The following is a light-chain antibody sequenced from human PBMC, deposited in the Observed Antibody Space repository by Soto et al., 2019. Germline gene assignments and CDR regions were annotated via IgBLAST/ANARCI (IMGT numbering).Light chain of an antibody. CDR1: QRVSSS. Sequence: VVMKTSPGTLSASPGGRAHLSCRASQRVSSSLAWYQQKPGQAPRLLMFGAASRDTGILARLSGSGAGTEYTLTTSSRQSEDIAVYYCQQYYNWQTTFGQGTRLEIK. V-gene: IGKV3-15*01. CDR3: QQYYNWQTT. CDR2: GAA. J-gene: IGKJ5*01.